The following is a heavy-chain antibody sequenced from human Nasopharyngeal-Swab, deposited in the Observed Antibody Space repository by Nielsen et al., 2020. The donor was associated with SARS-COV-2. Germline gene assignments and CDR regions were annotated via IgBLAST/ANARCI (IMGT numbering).Heavy chain of an antibody. J-gene: IGHJ6*02. CDR2: INPDTGAT. V-gene: IGHV1-2*02. Sequence: ASVKVSCKASGYSFTGYYLHWVRQAPGQGLEWMGWINPDTGATNYAEKFQGRVTMTSDMALSTAYMEMSRLRSDDTAVYYCARVWRDYYGLDVWGQGTTVTVS. CDR3: ARVWRDYYGLDV. CDR1: GYSFTGYY. D-gene: IGHD2-21*01.